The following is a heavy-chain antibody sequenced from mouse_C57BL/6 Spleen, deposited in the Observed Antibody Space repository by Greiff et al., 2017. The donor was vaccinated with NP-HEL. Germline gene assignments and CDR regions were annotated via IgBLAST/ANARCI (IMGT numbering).Heavy chain of an antibody. D-gene: IGHD1-1*01. CDR3: ARSTSSTTVVATDAMDY. CDR2: INPNNGGT. J-gene: IGHJ4*01. V-gene: IGHV1-18*01. Sequence: EVQLQQSGPELVKPGASVKIPCKASGYTFTDYNMDWVKQSHGKSLEWIGDINPNNGGTIYNQKFKGKATLTVDKSSNTAYMQLRSLTSEDTAVYYCARSTSSTTVVATDAMDYWGQGTSVTVSS. CDR1: GYTFTDYN.